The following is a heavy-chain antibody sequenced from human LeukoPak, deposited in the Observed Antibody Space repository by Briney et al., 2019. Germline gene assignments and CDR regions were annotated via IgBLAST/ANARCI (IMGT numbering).Heavy chain of an antibody. V-gene: IGHV1-2*02. Sequence: ASVKVSCKASGYTFIDYYIHWVRQAPGEGPEWMGWINPNSGGTNYAQKFQGRVTMTRDTSISTAYMELSRLRSDDTAVYYCARTGVSRGYDYWGQGTLVTVSS. J-gene: IGHJ4*02. CDR1: GYTFIDYY. D-gene: IGHD7-27*01. CDR2: INPNSGGT. CDR3: ARTGVSRGYDY.